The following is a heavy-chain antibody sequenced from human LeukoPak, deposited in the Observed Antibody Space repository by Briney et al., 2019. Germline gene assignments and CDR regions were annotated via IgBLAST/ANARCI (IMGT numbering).Heavy chain of an antibody. J-gene: IGHJ5*02. Sequence: GGSLRLSCAASGFSFSSYGMRWVRQAPGKGLEWVSGISGSGGSTYYADSMKGRFTISRDNSKNTLYLQINSLRAEDTAVYYCAKDFSVGVTMIRGPFDPWGQGTLVTVSS. CDR1: GFSFSSYG. V-gene: IGHV3-23*01. CDR2: ISGSGGST. CDR3: AKDFSVGVTMIRGPFDP. D-gene: IGHD3-10*01.